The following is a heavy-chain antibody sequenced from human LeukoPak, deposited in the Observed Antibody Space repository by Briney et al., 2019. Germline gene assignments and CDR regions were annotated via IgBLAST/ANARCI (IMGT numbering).Heavy chain of an antibody. D-gene: IGHD1-26*01. CDR1: GGSINSGTFY. J-gene: IGHJ4*02. CDR2: MYYDGSS. CDR3: ARRSDSGSDDGEDYSHY. Sequence: SETLSLACTVSGGSINSGTFYWGWIRQPPGKGLEWIGSMYYDGSSYYNPSLKSRVTTSVDTSKNQFSLKLTSVTAADTAVYFCARRSDSGSDDGEDYSHYWGQGTLVTVSS. V-gene: IGHV4-39*01.